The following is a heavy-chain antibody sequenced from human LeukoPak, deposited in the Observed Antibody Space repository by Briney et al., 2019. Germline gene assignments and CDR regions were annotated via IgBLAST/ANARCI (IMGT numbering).Heavy chain of an antibody. CDR1: GFTFSSYW. V-gene: IGHV3-74*01. CDR2: INTDGSTTDNT. D-gene: IGHD3-3*01. Sequence: QTGGSLRLSCAASGFTFSSYWMHWVRQAPGKGLEWVSRINTDGSTTDNTNYAGAVKGRFTISRDNAKNTLYLQMNSLRAEDTAVYYCARDQGGDDFWSGSPKYYYMDVWGKGTTVTVSS. CDR3: ARDQGGDDFWSGSPKYYYMDV. J-gene: IGHJ6*03.